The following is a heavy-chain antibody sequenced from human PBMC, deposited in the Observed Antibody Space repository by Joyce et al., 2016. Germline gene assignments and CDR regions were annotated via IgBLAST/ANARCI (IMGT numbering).Heavy chain of an antibody. CDR1: GVSLSNPRMS. V-gene: IGHV2-26*01. J-gene: IGHJ4*02. CDR2: IFSNDEK. Sequence: QVTLKESGPVLVKPTETLTLTCTVSGVSLSNPRMSVSWIRQPPGKALEWLAHIFSNDEKSYNPSLKSRLSISKDTSKSQVVLTMTNVDPVDTATYDCARALLEWDLLGYFDYWGQGTLVTVYS. D-gene: IGHD1-26*01. CDR3: ARALLEWDLLGYFDY.